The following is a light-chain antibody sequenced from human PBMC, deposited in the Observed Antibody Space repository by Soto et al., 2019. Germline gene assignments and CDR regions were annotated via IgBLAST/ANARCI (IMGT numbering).Light chain of an antibody. J-gene: IGKJ4*01. CDR3: QQRIAWPLT. CDR1: QSVGSH. Sequence: EIVLTQSPASLSLSPGERASLSCRASQSVGSHFAWYQQKPGQGPRLVIYDISKRATGIPARFSGSGFGTDFTLTISSLEPEDFAVDFCQQRIAWPLTFGGGTKVEI. CDR2: DIS. V-gene: IGKV3-11*01.